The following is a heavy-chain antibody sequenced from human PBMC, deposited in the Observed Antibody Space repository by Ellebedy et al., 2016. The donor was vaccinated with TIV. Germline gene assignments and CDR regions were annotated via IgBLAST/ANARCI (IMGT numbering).Heavy chain of an antibody. CDR3: ARDWRYDILTGYYEYAFDI. V-gene: IGHV3-7*01. D-gene: IGHD3-9*01. Sequence: PGGSLRLSCAASGFTFSSYWMSWVRQAPGKGLEWVANIKQDGSEKYYVDSVKGRFTISRDNAKNSLYLQMNSLRAEDTAVYYCARDWRYDILTGYYEYAFDIWGQGTMVTVSS. CDR1: GFTFSSYW. CDR2: IKQDGSEK. J-gene: IGHJ3*02.